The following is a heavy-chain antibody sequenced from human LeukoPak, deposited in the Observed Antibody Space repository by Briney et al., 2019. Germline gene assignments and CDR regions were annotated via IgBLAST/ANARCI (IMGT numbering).Heavy chain of an antibody. CDR2: IKQDGSEK. D-gene: IGHD2-15*01. CDR1: GFTFGSYW. Sequence: GSLRLSCAASGFTFGSYWMSWVRQAPGKGLEWVANIKQDGSEKYYVDSVKGRFTISRDNAKNSLYLQMNSLRAEDTAVYYCARDIVVVVAATHYYYYGMDVWGQGTTVTVSS. V-gene: IGHV3-7*01. CDR3: ARDIVVVVAATHYYYYGMDV. J-gene: IGHJ6*02.